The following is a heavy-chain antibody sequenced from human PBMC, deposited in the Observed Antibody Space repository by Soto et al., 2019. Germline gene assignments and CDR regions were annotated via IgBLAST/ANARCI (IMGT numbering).Heavy chain of an antibody. J-gene: IGHJ4*02. Sequence: ASVKVSCKASGYTFTSYDINWVRQATGQGLEWMGWMNPNSGNTGYAQKFQGGVTMTRNTSISTAYMELSSLRSEDTAVYYCARGRITIFGVDFDYWGQGTLVTVSS. V-gene: IGHV1-8*01. CDR2: MNPNSGNT. CDR1: GYTFTSYD. CDR3: ARGRITIFGVDFDY. D-gene: IGHD3-3*01.